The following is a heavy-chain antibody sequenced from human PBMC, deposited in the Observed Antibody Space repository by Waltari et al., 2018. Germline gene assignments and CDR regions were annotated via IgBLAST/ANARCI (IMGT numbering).Heavy chain of an antibody. CDR1: GGSFTSSA. Sequence: GSSVKVSCKASGGSFTSSAINWVRQAPGQGLEWMGAIVPVYGTANYAPKFEGRVTITADGSTSTAYLEVTSLRSEDTAVFFCARDGEVVTTMTDWGQGTLVTVSS. V-gene: IGHV1-69*01. CDR2: IVPVYGTA. CDR3: ARDGEVVTTMTD. J-gene: IGHJ4*02. D-gene: IGHD4-17*01.